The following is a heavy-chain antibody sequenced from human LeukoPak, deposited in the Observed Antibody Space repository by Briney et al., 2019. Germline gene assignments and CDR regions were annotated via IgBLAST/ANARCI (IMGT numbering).Heavy chain of an antibody. Sequence: SETLSLTCTVSGYSISSGHYWGWIRHPPGQGLEWIGNIYHSGSTYYNPSLKSRVTISVDTSKNHFSLKLSSVTAADTAVYYCAANSADYNSLGSSYKVWGQGTLVTVSS. CDR1: GYSISSGHY. J-gene: IGHJ4*02. CDR2: IYHSGST. CDR3: AANSADYNSLGSSYKV. D-gene: IGHD3-10*01. V-gene: IGHV4-38-2*02.